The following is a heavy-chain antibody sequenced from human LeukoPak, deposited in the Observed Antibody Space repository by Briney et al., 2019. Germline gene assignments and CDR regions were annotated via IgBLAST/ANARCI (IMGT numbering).Heavy chain of an antibody. J-gene: IGHJ4*02. D-gene: IGHD2-15*01. Sequence: GGSLRLSCAVSGLAFGSEARSWVRQSPARGLEWVASISPGGGTTYYADYVKGRFTISRDNSKNSLFVQMNSLRAEDTAVYFCAKSRSGSATWALQIFDNWGQGTLVTVSS. V-gene: IGHV3-23*01. CDR3: AKSRSGSATWALQIFDN. CDR2: ISPGGGTT. CDR1: GLAFGSEA.